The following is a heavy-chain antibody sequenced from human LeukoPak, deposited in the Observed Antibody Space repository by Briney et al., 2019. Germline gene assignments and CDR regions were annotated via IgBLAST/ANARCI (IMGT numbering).Heavy chain of an antibody. CDR2: IKQDGSEK. J-gene: IGHJ4*02. CDR1: GFTFSSYW. D-gene: IGHD3-22*01. CDR3: ASPYYYDSSGYLG. Sequence: GGSLRLSCAASGFTFSSYWMSWVRQAPGKGLEWVANIKQDGSEKYYVDSVKGRFTISRDNAKNSLYLQMNSLRAEDTAVYYCASPYYYDSSGYLGWGQGTLVTVSS. V-gene: IGHV3-7*01.